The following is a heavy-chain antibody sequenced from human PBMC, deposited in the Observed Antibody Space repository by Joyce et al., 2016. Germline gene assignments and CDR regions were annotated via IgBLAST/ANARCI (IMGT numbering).Heavy chain of an antibody. D-gene: IGHD1-26*01. J-gene: IGHJ5*02. Sequence: QVQLQQSGPGLVKPSQTLSLTCAISGDSVASNSAAWNWIRQSPARGLEWLGRTYYRSKWYNDYAVSVKSRITSNPSTSKNQFSLQLNSVTPEDTAVYYCARDRGGRYHVRFDPWGQGTLVTVSS. CDR3: ARDRGGRYHVRFDP. V-gene: IGHV6-1*01. CDR1: GDSVASNSAA. CDR2: TYYRSKWYN.